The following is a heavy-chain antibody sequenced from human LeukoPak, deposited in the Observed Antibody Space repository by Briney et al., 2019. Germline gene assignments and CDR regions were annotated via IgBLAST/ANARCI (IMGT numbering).Heavy chain of an antibody. CDR1: GGPIRTYQ. CDR2: IHYSGSA. D-gene: IGHD5-18*01. Sequence: PSETLSLTCTVSGGPIRTYQWSWIRQPPGKGLEWIGNIHYSGSANYNPSLKSRVTISVDSSKNQFSLKLSSVTAADTAMYYCARGRKYTYGYTVTELGSGYFDYWGQGTLVTVSS. CDR3: ARGRKYTYGYTVTELGSGYFDY. V-gene: IGHV4-59*01. J-gene: IGHJ4*02.